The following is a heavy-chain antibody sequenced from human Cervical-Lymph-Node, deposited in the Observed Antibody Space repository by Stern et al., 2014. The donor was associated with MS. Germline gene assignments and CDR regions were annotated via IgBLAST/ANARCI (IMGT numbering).Heavy chain of an antibody. CDR1: GETFINFG. D-gene: IGHD1-1*01. V-gene: IGHV1-69*01. J-gene: IGHJ6*02. Sequence: VRLVQFRAEVKKPGPSVKVSCTAFGETFINFGISSVRQDPGQGLVWMGGIIPLFGTAEYVERCQGRVTSTADESATTVYMELSSLRSEDTAVYYCARDNDDNGMDIWGQGTTVTVSS. CDR3: ARDNDDNGMDI. CDR2: IIPLFGTA.